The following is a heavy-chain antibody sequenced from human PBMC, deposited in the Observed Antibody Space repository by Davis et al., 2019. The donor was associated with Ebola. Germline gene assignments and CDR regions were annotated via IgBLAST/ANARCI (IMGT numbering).Heavy chain of an antibody. V-gene: IGHV4-34*01. CDR3: ARGRYCSGGSCYSALYYYYYGMDV. J-gene: IGHJ6*04. CDR1: GDSVTSYY. D-gene: IGHD2-15*01. Sequence: SETLSLTCTVSGDSVTSYYWSWVRQPPGKGLEWIGEINHSGSTNYNPSLKSRVTISVDTSKNQFSLKLSSVTAADTAVYYCARGRYCSGGSCYSALYYYYYGMDVWGKGTTVTVSS. CDR2: INHSGST.